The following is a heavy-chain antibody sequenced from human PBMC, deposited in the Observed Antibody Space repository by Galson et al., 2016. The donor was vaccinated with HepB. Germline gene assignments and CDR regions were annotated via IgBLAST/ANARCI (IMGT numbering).Heavy chain of an antibody. J-gene: IGHJ4*02. D-gene: IGHD2/OR15-2a*01. CDR3: TFGRSPGAY. V-gene: IGHV3-53*01. CDR1: GFTVSNNY. Sequence: SLRLSCAASGFTVSNNYMSWVRQAPGKGLEWVSLIYSGGSTSYADSVKGRFTISRDHFKNTLYLQMNSLRAEDTAVYFCTFGRSPGAYWGQGTLVSVPS. CDR2: IYSGGST.